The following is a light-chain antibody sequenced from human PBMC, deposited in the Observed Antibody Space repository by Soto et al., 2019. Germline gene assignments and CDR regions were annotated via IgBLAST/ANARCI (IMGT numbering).Light chain of an antibody. CDR3: QQRYNMPWT. J-gene: IGKJ1*01. Sequence: DIQVTQSPSSLSASVGDRVTISCRASQSISSYLSWYQQKPGKAPKLLIFAASSLESGVPSRFSGSGSGTDYTLTISSLQHEHFATYHCQQRYNMPWTFGQGTKVDIK. CDR2: AAS. CDR1: QSISSY. V-gene: IGKV1-39*01.